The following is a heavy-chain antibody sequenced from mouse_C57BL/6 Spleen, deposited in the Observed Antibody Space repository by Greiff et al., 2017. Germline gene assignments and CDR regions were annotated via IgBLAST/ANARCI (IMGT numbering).Heavy chain of an antibody. Sequence: EVHLVESGGGLVKPGGSLKLSCAASGFTFRRYAMSWVRPTPEKRLEWVATISDGGSYTYYPANVKGRFTISRANAKNNLYLQMSHLKSEDTAMYYCAREPQTAQATYYCDDWGQGTTLTVSS. J-gene: IGHJ2*01. D-gene: IGHD3-2*02. V-gene: IGHV5-4*01. CDR3: AREPQTAQATYYCDD. CDR2: ISDGGSYT. CDR1: GFTFRRYA.